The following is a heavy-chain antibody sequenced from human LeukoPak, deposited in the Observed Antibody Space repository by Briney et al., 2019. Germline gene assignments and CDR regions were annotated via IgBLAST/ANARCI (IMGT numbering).Heavy chain of an antibody. V-gene: IGHV3-7*01. D-gene: IGHD5-24*01. Sequence: GESLRLSCAASGSTFSSYWMSWVRQAPGKGLEWVANIKQDGSEKYYVDSVKGRFTISRDNAKNSLYLQMNSLRSEDTAVYYCAKGATDFDYWGQGTLVTVSS. CDR2: IKQDGSEK. J-gene: IGHJ4*02. CDR1: GSTFSSYW. CDR3: AKGATDFDY.